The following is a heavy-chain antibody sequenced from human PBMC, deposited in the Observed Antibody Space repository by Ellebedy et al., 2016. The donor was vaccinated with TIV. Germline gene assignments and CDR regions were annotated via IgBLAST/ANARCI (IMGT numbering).Heavy chain of an antibody. CDR2: FDPGDLDS. J-gene: IGHJ4*02. CDR3: ASDQGRFGAYYYDSSGYYFDS. Sequence: AASVKVSCKVSGHTLTDLSIHWVRQAPGKGLEWMGGFDPGDLDSVYAPKFQGRVTINEDTSTPTAYMELSGLRSEDTARYFCASDQGRFGAYYYDSSGYYFDSWGQGTLVTVSS. V-gene: IGHV1-24*01. D-gene: IGHD3-22*01. CDR1: GHTLTDLS.